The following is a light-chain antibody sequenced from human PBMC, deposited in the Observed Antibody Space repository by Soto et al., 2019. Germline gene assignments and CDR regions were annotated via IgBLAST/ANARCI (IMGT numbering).Light chain of an antibody. J-gene: IGKJ4*01. CDR2: GAS. CDR3: QQLNGYLELT. V-gene: IGKV3-15*01. CDR1: QSVSSN. Sequence: EIVMTQSPATLSVSPGERATLSCRASQSVSSNLAWYQQKFGQPPRLLIYGASTRATGIPARFSGSGSGTEFTLTISSLQPEDFATYYCQQLNGYLELTFGGGTKVDIK.